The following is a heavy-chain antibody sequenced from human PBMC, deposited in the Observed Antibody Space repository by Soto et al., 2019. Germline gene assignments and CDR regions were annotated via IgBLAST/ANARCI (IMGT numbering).Heavy chain of an antibody. Sequence: QVQLVQSGAEVKKPGASVKVSCKASGYTFTGYYMHWVRQAPGQGLEWMGWINPNSGGTNYAQKFQGWVIPTRDTSIRTANMALSRLRSDDTAVYYCAREKYSSSWFQVENWFDPWGQGTLVTVSS. CDR3: AREKYSSSWFQVENWFDP. CDR2: INPNSGGT. V-gene: IGHV1-2*04. CDR1: GYTFTGYY. D-gene: IGHD6-13*01. J-gene: IGHJ5*02.